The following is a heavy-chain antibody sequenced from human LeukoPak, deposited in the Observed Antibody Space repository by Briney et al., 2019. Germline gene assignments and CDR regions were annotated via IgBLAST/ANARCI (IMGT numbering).Heavy chain of an antibody. D-gene: IGHD1-26*01. J-gene: IGHJ4*02. CDR3: ARGGSYYGY. V-gene: IGHV3-7*05. CDR1: GFTFSNYW. CDR2: IKQDGSEK. Sequence: GGSLRLSCAASGFTFSNYWMSWVRQAPGKGLEWVANIKQDGSEKYYVDSVKGRFTISRDNAKNSLYMQMNSLRAEDTAVYYCARGGSYYGYWGQGTLVTVSS.